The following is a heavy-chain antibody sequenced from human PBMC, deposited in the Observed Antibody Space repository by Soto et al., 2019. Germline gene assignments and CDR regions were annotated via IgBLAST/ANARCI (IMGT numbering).Heavy chain of an antibody. CDR2: ISYDGSNK. CDR3: ARERGYDAFDI. J-gene: IGHJ3*02. CDR1: GFTFSSYA. V-gene: IGHV3-30-3*01. D-gene: IGHD3-10*01. Sequence: QVQLVESGGGVVQPGRSLRLSCAASGFTFSSYAMHWVRQAPGKGLEWVAVISYDGSNKYYADSVKGRFTISRDNSKNTLYLQMNSLRAEDTAVYYCARERGYDAFDIWGQGTMVTVSS.